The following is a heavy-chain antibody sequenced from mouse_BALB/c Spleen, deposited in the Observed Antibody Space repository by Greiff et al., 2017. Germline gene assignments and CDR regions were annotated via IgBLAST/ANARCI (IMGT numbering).Heavy chain of an antibody. CDR1: GFTFSSFG. Sequence: EVKLMESGGGLVKPGGSRKLSCAASGFTFSSFGMHWVRQAPEKGLEWVAYISSGSSTIYYADTVKGRFTISRDNPKNTLFLQMTSLRSEDTAMYYCASTYYGNYGGYAMDYWGQGTSVTVSS. V-gene: IGHV5-17*02. CDR2: ISSGSSTI. CDR3: ASTYYGNYGGYAMDY. D-gene: IGHD2-10*01. J-gene: IGHJ4*01.